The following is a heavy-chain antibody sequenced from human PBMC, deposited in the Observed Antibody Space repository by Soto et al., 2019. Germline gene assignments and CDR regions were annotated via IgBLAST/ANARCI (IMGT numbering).Heavy chain of an antibody. D-gene: IGHD4-17*01. V-gene: IGHV3-66*01. J-gene: IGHJ4*02. CDR3: ARSGPYGDYDY. CDR1: GFTVSSNH. Sequence: PGGSLRLSCAASGFTVSSNHMSWVRQAPGKGLEWVSVIYSGGSTYYADSVKGRFTISRDNSKNTLYLQMDSLRAEDTAVYYCARSGPYGDYDYWGQGTLVTVSS. CDR2: IYSGGST.